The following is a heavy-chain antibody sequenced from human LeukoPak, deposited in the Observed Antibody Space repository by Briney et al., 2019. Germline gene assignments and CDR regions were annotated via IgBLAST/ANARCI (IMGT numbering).Heavy chain of an antibody. J-gene: IGHJ5*02. CDR1: GYIFFGYY. CDR2: INPNSGGT. CDR3: ARASFTTLNWFDP. Sequence: ASVKVSCKASGYIFFGYYMHWVRQAPGQGLEWMAWINPNSGGTYYAQNFHDRITMTRDTSISTAYMELSRLRSDDTAVYYCARASFTTLNWFDPWGQGTLVTVSS. D-gene: IGHD3-3*01. V-gene: IGHV1-2*02.